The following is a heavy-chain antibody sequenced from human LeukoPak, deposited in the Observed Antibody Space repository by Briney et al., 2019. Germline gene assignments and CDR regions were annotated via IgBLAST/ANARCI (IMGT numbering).Heavy chain of an antibody. J-gene: IGHJ6*02. Sequence: GGSLRVSCAASGFTFSSYAMSWVRQAPGKGLEWVSAISGSGGSTYYADSVKGRFTISRDNSKNTLYLQMNSLRAEDTAVYYCAKGDGSGEYYYYYYGMDVWGQGTTVTVSS. D-gene: IGHD3-10*01. CDR1: GFTFSSYA. V-gene: IGHV3-23*01. CDR3: AKGDGSGEYYYYYYGMDV. CDR2: ISGSGGST.